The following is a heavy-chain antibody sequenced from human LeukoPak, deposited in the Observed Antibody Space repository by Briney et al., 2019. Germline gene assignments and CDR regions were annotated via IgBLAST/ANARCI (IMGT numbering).Heavy chain of an antibody. CDR1: GGSISSYY. V-gene: IGHV4-59*08. J-gene: IGHJ6*02. Sequence: SETLSLTCTVSGGSISSYYWSWIRQPPGKGLEWIGYIYYSGSTNYNPSLKSRVTISVDTSKNQFSLKLSSVTAADTAVYYCARRMNVWGQGTTVTVSS. CDR2: IYYSGST. CDR3: ARRMNV.